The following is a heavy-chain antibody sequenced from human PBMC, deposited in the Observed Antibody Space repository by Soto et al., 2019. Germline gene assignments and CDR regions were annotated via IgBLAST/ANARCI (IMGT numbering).Heavy chain of an antibody. Sequence: QVQLVQSGGGLVKPGGSLTLSCAASGFTFSDYYMSWIRQTPGKGLEWVSYISATKNYTDYADSVKGRFTISRDNARNSVYLQMISLRVEDTGISYCARDVGWSPLWDSWGQGTLVTVSS. V-gene: IGHV3-11*05. CDR3: ARDVGWSPLWDS. J-gene: IGHJ4*02. CDR1: GFTFSDYY. CDR2: ISATKNYT. D-gene: IGHD2-21*01.